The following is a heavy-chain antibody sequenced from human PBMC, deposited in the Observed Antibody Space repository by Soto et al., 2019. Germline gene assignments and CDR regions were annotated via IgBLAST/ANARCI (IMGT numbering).Heavy chain of an antibody. CDR1: GFPLGSHA. D-gene: IGHD4-17*01. CDR2: ISGSGGST. CDR3: AKGDYLFDY. Sequence: GGAPRLSRAASGFPLGSHAMSLVRQAPGKGLEWVSAISGSGGSTYYADSVKGRFTISRDNSKNTLYLQMNSLRAEYAAVYYCAKGDYLFDYWGQGTLVTVSS. V-gene: IGHV3-23*01. J-gene: IGHJ4*02.